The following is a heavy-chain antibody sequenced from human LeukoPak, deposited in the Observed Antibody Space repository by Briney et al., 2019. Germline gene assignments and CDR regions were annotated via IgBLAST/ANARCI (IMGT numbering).Heavy chain of an antibody. CDR1: GFTFSNYG. D-gene: IGHD1-26*01. CDR2: ISDDGSNN. J-gene: IGHJ3*02. V-gene: IGHV3-30*18. CDR3: AKDKFRGDIEGATFGAFDI. Sequence: GGSLRLSCAASGFTFSNYGMNWVRQAPGKGLEWVAVISDDGSNNYYADSVKGRFSISRDNSEKMLYLQMNSLRAEDTAVYYCAKDKFRGDIEGATFGAFDIWGQGTMVTVAS.